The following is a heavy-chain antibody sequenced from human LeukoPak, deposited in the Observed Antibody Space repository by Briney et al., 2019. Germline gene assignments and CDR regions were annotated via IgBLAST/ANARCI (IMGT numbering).Heavy chain of an antibody. CDR2: VSGSGSTA. Sequence: GGSLRLSCETSGFIFSSYEMNWVRQAPGKGLEWVSSVSGSGSTAYYADSVKGRFTISRDNSKNTLYLQMNTMRAEDTATYYCAKARVITSFDYWGQGTLVTVSS. D-gene: IGHD3-22*01. CDR3: AKARVITSFDY. J-gene: IGHJ4*02. CDR1: GFIFSSYE. V-gene: IGHV3-23*01.